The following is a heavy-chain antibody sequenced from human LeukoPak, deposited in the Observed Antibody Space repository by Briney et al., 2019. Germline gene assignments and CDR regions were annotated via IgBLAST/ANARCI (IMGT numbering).Heavy chain of an antibody. CDR1: GFTFSSYA. J-gene: IGHJ4*02. D-gene: IGHD7-27*01. CDR2: ISGSGGST. Sequence: PGGSLRLSCAASGFTFSSYAMSWVRQAPGKGLEWVSAISGSGGSTYYADSVKGRFTISRDNSKNTLYLQMNSLRAEDTAVYYCAKDQANWGSLDYFDYWGQGTLVTVSS. CDR3: AKDQANWGSLDYFDY. V-gene: IGHV3-23*01.